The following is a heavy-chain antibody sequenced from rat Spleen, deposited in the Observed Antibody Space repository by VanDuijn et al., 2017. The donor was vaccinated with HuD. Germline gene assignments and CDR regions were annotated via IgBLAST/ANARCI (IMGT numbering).Heavy chain of an antibody. Sequence: QVQLKESGPGLVQPSQTLSLTCTVSGFSLTSNSVSWVRQPPGKGLEWMGAIWSGGSTVYNSALKSRLSISRDTSKSQVFLKMNSLETEDTATYYCVRGGNGPKDYYFDYWGQGVMVTVSS. J-gene: IGHJ2*01. V-gene: IGHV2-1*01. CDR1: GFSLTSNS. CDR2: IWSGGST. CDR3: VRGGNGPKDYYFDY. D-gene: IGHD1-11*01.